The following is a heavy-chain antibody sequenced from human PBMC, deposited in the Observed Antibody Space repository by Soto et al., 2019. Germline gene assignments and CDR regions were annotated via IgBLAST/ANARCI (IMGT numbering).Heavy chain of an antibody. CDR1: GYTFTGYY. CDR2: INPNSGGT. CDR3: ARGISGWYHFDS. Sequence: GASVKVSCKASGYTFTGYYLHWVRQAPGQGLEWMGWINPNSGGTNYAQKFQGRVTMTRDTSISTAHMELSRLISDDTAVYFCARGISGWYHFDSWGQGTLVTVSS. D-gene: IGHD6-19*01. J-gene: IGHJ4*02. V-gene: IGHV1-2*02.